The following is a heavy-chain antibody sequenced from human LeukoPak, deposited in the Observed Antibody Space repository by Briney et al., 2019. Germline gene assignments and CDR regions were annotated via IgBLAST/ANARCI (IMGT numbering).Heavy chain of an antibody. CDR2: IKSKTDGETT. J-gene: IGHJ4*02. D-gene: IGHD6-19*01. V-gene: IGHV3-15*01. CDR3: TGRYSSGWYGSDY. CDR1: GFTYSNAW. Sequence: PGGSLRVSCAASGFTYSNAWMSCVRQAPGEGVEWAGRIKSKTDGETTDYAAPVKGRFTISRDDSKNTVYMQMNSLKTENTAVYYCTGRYSSGWYGSDYWGQGTLVTVSS.